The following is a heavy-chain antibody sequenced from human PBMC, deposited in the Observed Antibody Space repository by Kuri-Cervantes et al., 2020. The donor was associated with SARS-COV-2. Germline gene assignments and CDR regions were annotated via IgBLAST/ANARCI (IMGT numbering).Heavy chain of an antibody. V-gene: IGHV3-23*01. CDR1: GFTFSSYA. CDR3: ARVGGNNYGPADYLGMDV. J-gene: IGHJ6*02. Sequence: GGSLRLSCAASGFTFSSYAMSWVRQAPGKGLEWVSAISGSGGSTYYADSVKGRFTISRDNSKNTLYLQMNSLGSEDTAVYYCARVGGNNYGPADYLGMDVWGQGTTVTVSS. CDR2: ISGSGGST. D-gene: IGHD5-18*01.